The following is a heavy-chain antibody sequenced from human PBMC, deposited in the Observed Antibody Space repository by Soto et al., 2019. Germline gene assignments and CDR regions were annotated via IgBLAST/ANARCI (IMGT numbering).Heavy chain of an antibody. CDR2: ISDDGVSK. V-gene: IGHV3-30*03. D-gene: IGHD3-10*01. Sequence: GGSLRLSCAASGFTFINYGMHWVRQAPGKGLEWVAVISDDGVSKYYADSVQGRFTISRDNSESVVLLQMNSLRPDDTALYFCARAYYFGSGTSYTLYYWGQGTQVTVSS. CDR3: ARAYYFGSGTSYTLYY. J-gene: IGHJ4*02. CDR1: GFTFINYG.